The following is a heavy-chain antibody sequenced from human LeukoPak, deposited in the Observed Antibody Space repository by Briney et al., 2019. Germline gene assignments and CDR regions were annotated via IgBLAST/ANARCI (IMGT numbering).Heavy chain of an antibody. D-gene: IGHD6-6*01. CDR3: AKDLDPYDSSNYFDY. J-gene: IGHJ4*02. Sequence: PGGFLRLSCAASGFTFGSYAVTWVRQAPGKGLEWVSGISATGFSTYYADSVKGRFTISRDNSKSTLYLQMNSLRAEDTAVYYCAKDLDPYDSSNYFDYWGQGTLVTVSS. CDR1: GFTFGSYA. V-gene: IGHV3-23*01. CDR2: ISATGFST.